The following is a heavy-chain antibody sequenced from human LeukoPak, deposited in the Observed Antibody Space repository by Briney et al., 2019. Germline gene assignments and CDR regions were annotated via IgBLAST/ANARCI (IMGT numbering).Heavy chain of an antibody. D-gene: IGHD3-22*01. CDR3: ASLMYYYDSSGYHDY. CDR2: INHSGST. Sequence: SETLSLTCAVYGGSFSGYYWSWIRQPPGKGLEWIGEINHSGSTNYNPSLKSRVTISVDTSKNQFSLKLSSVTAVDTAVYYCASLMYYYDSSGYHDYWGQGTLVTVSS. J-gene: IGHJ4*02. V-gene: IGHV4-34*01. CDR1: GGSFSGYY.